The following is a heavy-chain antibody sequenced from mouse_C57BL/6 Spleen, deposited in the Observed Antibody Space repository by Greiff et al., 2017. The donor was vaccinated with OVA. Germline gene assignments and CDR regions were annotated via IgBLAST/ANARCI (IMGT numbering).Heavy chain of an antibody. CDR1: GFTFSDYG. Sequence: DVQLQESGGGLVKPGGSLKLSCAASGFTFSDYGMHWVRQAPEKGLEWVAYISSGSSTIYYADTVKGRFTISRDNAKNTLFLQMTSLRSEDTAMYYCARWPMVMTEGYAMDYWGQGTSVTVSS. CDR3: ARWPMVMTEGYAMDY. V-gene: IGHV5-17*01. CDR2: ISSGSSTI. J-gene: IGHJ4*01. D-gene: IGHD2-2*01.